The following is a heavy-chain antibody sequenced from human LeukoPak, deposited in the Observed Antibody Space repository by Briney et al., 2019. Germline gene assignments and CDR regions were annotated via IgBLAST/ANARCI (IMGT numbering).Heavy chain of an antibody. CDR3: ARDGRVRDLDY. CDR2: IIPIFGSA. V-gene: IGHV1-69*13. J-gene: IGHJ4*02. CDR1: RDTFINNV. Sequence: ASVKVSCKASRDTFINNVISWLRQVPGQGLEWMGGIIPIFGSAAYAQKFQGRVTITADESTSTAYMDLSSLRSEDTAVYYCARDGRVRDLDYWGQGTLVTVSS. D-gene: IGHD3-16*01.